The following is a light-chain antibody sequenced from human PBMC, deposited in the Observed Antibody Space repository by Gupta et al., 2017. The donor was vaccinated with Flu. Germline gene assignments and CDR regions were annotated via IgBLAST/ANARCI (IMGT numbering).Light chain of an antibody. J-gene: IGKJ2*01. V-gene: IGKV3-15*01. CDR3: QQYKNWPPIT. CDR1: QSVGTN. Sequence: EVVMTQFPVTLSVSPGERATLSCRASQSVGTNLAWYQQKPCQAPRLLIYDASTRDTGVPARFSGSGYGTEFTLTISSRQSEDFAVYYCQQYKNWPPITFGQGTKVDIK. CDR2: DAS.